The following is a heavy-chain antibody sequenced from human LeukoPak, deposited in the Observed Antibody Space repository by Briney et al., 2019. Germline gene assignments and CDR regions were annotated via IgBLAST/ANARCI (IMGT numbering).Heavy chain of an antibody. Sequence: GGSLRLSCAASGFTFSSYSMNWVRQAPGKGLEWVSSISRSGSTKYYADSVKGRFTISRDNAKNSLFLQMNSLRTEDTAVYYCARVLRYCSGGNCYSGGLGYMDVWGKGTTVTISS. CDR3: ARVLRYCSGGNCYSGGLGYMDV. CDR1: GFTFSSYS. J-gene: IGHJ6*03. D-gene: IGHD2-15*01. V-gene: IGHV3-48*04. CDR2: ISRSGSTK.